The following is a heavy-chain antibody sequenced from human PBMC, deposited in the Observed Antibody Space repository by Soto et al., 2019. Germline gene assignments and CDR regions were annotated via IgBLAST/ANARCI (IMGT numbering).Heavy chain of an antibody. CDR3: ARVGYYYDSSGYYLSFDY. J-gene: IGHJ4*02. CDR2: MNPNSGNT. V-gene: IGHV1-8*01. Sequence: QVQLVQSGAEVKKPGASVKVSCKASGYTFTSYAINWVRQAPGQGLEWMGWMNPNSGNTGYAQKFQGRVTMTRNTDISTGDMELSSARSEDTAVYYGARVGYYYDSSGYYLSFDYWGQGTLVTVSS. D-gene: IGHD3-22*01. CDR1: GYTFTSYA.